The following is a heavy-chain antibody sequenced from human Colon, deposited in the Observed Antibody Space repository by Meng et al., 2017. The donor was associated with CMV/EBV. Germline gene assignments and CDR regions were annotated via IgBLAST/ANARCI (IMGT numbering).Heavy chain of an antibody. Sequence: GESLKISCAVSGFTFNSYCMYWVRQAPGKGLEWVAFISYDGRSEDYAESLRGRVTISRDNANNTVFLQMNSLTADDTAVYYCARDVKGYCSASSCQGLDHWGQGTLVTVSS. V-gene: IGHV3-30*03. J-gene: IGHJ4*02. CDR1: GFTFNSYC. D-gene: IGHD2-2*01. CDR3: ARDVKGYCSASSCQGLDH. CDR2: ISYDGRSE.